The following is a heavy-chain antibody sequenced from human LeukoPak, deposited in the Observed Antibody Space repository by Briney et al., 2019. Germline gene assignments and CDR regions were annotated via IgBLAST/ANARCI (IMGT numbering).Heavy chain of an antibody. V-gene: IGHV4-31*11. Sequence: ASETLSLTCAVSGGSISSSNWWSWVRQHPGKGLEWIGYIYYSGSTYYNPSLKSRVTISVDTSKNQFSLKLSSVTAADTAVYYCARAFEDIVVVPALQGNYYYGMDVWGQGTTVTVSS. CDR2: IYYSGST. CDR3: ARAFEDIVVVPALQGNYYYGMDV. CDR1: GGSISSSNW. D-gene: IGHD2-2*01. J-gene: IGHJ6*02.